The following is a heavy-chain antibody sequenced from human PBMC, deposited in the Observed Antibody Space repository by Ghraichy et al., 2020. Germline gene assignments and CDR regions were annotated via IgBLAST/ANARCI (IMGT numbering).Heavy chain of an antibody. J-gene: IGHJ3*02. V-gene: IGHV3-23*01. CDR1: GFTFSTYA. Sequence: SCAATGFTFSTYAINWVRQAPGKGLEWVSAVSGSGDKTYHADSVRGRFTTSRDNSKNTVSLQMNSLRAGDTAVYYCARGRKSGCGGGCSYAFDIWGQGTLVTVSS. D-gene: IGHD2-21*02. CDR2: VSGSGDKT. CDR3: ARGRKSGCGGGCSYAFDI.